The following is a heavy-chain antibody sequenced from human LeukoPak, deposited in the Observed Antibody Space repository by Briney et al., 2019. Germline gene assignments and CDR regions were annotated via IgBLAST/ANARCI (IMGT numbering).Heavy chain of an antibody. V-gene: IGHV3-30*02. Sequence: PGGSLRLSCAASGFTFSSYGMHWVRQAPGKGLEWVAFIWYDGSNKYYADSVKGRFTISRDNSKNTLYLQMNSLRAEDTAVYYCAKEGLDFWSGYFNPGAPDYWGQGTLVTVSS. D-gene: IGHD3-3*01. CDR2: IWYDGSNK. CDR3: AKEGLDFWSGYFNPGAPDY. J-gene: IGHJ4*02. CDR1: GFTFSSYG.